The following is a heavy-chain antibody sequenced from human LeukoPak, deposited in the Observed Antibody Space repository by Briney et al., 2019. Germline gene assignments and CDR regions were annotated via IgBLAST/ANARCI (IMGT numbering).Heavy chain of an antibody. CDR3: AGTYYDFWSGYYLSDNWFDP. D-gene: IGHD3-3*01. V-gene: IGHV4-39*01. Sequence: SETLSLTCTVSGGSISSSSYYLGWIRQPPGKGLEWIVSIYYSGSTYYNPSLKSRVTISVDTSKNQFSLKLSSVTAADTAVYYCAGTYYDFWSGYYLSDNWFDPWGQGTLVAVSS. J-gene: IGHJ5*02. CDR2: IYYSGST. CDR1: GGSISSSSYY.